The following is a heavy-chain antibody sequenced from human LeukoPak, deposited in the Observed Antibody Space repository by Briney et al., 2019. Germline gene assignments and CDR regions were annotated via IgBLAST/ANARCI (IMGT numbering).Heavy chain of an antibody. V-gene: IGHV3-23*01. J-gene: IGHJ4*02. CDR2: ISGSGGGT. Sequence: GGSLRLSCEASGVTFSSYVMSWVRQAPGKGPEWVSGISGSGGGTYYADSVKGRFTISRENAKNSLYLQMNSLRAGDTAVYYCASSPTRIDYWGQGTLVTVSS. CDR1: GVTFSSYV. CDR3: ASSPTRIDY. D-gene: IGHD2/OR15-2a*01.